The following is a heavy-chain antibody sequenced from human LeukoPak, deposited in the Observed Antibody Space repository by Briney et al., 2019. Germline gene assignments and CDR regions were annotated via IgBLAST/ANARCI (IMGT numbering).Heavy chain of an antibody. Sequence: GGSLRLSCAASGFTFSSYFMSWVRQAPGKGLEWVSSISGSGGKTYYADSVKGRFTISRDNSKNTLYLQMNSLRAEDTAVYYCARGISGYYDFWSGYPMDVWGQGTTVTVSS. J-gene: IGHJ6*02. D-gene: IGHD3-3*01. V-gene: IGHV3-23*01. CDR1: GFTFSSYF. CDR2: ISGSGGKT. CDR3: ARGISGYYDFWSGYPMDV.